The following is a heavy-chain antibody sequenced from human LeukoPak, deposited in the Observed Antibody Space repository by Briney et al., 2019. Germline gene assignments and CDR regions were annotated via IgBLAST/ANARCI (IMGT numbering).Heavy chain of an antibody. D-gene: IGHD1-1*01. V-gene: IGHV3-30*04. CDR1: GFTFSSYA. Sequence: GGSLRLSCAASGFTFSSYAMHWVRQAPGKGLEWVAVISYDGGNKFYADAVKGRFTISRDNSKNTLYLQMNSLRDEDTAVFYYARAQLGFGFWGQGTLVTVSS. CDR2: ISYDGGNK. J-gene: IGHJ4*02. CDR3: ARAQLGFGF.